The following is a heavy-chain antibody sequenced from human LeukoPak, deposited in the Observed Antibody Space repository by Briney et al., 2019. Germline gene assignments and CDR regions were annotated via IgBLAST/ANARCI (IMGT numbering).Heavy chain of an antibody. D-gene: IGHD4-17*01. CDR2: TIGSGGMT. CDR3: AKEGANEYGDYGGIFDY. CDR1: GFTFNNYA. J-gene: IGHJ4*02. Sequence: GGSLRLSCVASGFTFNNYAMNWVRQPTGKGLEWVSATIGSGGMTYYADSVKGRFTTSRDNSKSTLYLQMNSLRAEYTAVYYCAKEGANEYGDYGGIFDYWGQGTLVTVSS. V-gene: IGHV3-23*01.